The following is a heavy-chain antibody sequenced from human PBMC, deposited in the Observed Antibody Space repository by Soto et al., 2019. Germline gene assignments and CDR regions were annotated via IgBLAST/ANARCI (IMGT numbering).Heavy chain of an antibody. CDR2: ISGSGGST. Sequence: EVQLLESGGGLVQPGGSLRLSCAASGFTFSSYAMSWVRQAPGKGLEWVSAISGSGGSTYYADSVKGRFTISRDNSKNTLDLQMNSLRAEDTAVYYCAKDIRFLEWLPPLAYFDYWGQGTLVTVSS. CDR1: GFTFSSYA. D-gene: IGHD3-3*01. J-gene: IGHJ4*02. V-gene: IGHV3-23*01. CDR3: AKDIRFLEWLPPLAYFDY.